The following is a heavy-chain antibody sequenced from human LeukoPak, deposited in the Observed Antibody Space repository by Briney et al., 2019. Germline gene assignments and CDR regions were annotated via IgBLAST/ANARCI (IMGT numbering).Heavy chain of an antibody. CDR1: GGTFSSYT. J-gene: IGHJ6*03. V-gene: IGHV1-69*02. CDR2: IIPILGIA. CDR3: ASASSGGSIYYMDV. Sequence: SVKVTCKASGGTFSSYTISWVRQAPGQGLEWMGRIIPILGIANYAQKFQGRVTITADKSTSTAYMELSSLRSENTAVYYCASASSGGSIYYMDVWGEGTTVTVSS. D-gene: IGHD2-15*01.